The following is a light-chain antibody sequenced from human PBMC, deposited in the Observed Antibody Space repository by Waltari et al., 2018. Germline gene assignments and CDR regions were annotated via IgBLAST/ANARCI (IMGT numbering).Light chain of an antibody. V-gene: IGKV3-20*01. Sequence: EIVLTQSPGTLSLSPGERATLSCRASQSVSSTYLGWYQQKPGQAPRLLIYGASNRATGIPDRFRGSVSRTDFTLTISRLAPEDFAVYYCQQSGSSPYTFGQGTKLGIK. J-gene: IGKJ2*01. CDR3: QQSGSSPYT. CDR2: GAS. CDR1: QSVSSTY.